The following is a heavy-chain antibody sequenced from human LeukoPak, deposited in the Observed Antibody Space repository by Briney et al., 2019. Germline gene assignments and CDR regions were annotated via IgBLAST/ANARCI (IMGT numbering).Heavy chain of an antibody. CDR2: IYYTGST. CDR1: GVSISSYY. CDR3: ARHPGIAAAKRFDP. J-gene: IGHJ5*02. D-gene: IGHD6-13*01. V-gene: IGHV4-59*08. Sequence: SETLSLTCTVSGVSISSYYWSWIRQPPGKGLEWIGYIYYTGSTKYNPSLKSRLTVSVDTSKNQLSPKLNSVTAADTAVYYCARHPGIAAAKRFDPWGQGTLVTVSS.